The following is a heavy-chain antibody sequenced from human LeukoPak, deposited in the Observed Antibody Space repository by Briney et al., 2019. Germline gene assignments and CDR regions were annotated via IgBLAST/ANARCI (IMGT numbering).Heavy chain of an antibody. J-gene: IGHJ4*02. CDR1: GGSISDKTIY. Sequence: SETLSLTCFVSGGSISDKTIYWAWLRPPPGKALEWIGNIFYRGTTYYNPSLKSRVTIFVDTSRNQFSLKVSSLTAADTAIYYCARHERSAETPIDFWGQGTLVTVSS. CDR2: IFYRGTT. D-gene: IGHD3-3*01. CDR3: ARHERSAETPIDF. V-gene: IGHV4-39*01.